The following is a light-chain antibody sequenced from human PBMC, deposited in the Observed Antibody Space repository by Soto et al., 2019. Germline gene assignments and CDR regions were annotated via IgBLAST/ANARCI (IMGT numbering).Light chain of an antibody. V-gene: IGKV3-15*01. CDR3: QQYNNWPLT. CDR1: QSVSNN. J-gene: IGKJ4*01. CDR2: GAS. Sequence: EIEVTQSPATLSVSPGERATLSCRASQSVSNNLAWYQQQPGQAPRLLIYGASTRATGIPARFSGSESGTEFTLTISSLQSEDFAVYYCQQYNNWPLTFGGGTKVDIK.